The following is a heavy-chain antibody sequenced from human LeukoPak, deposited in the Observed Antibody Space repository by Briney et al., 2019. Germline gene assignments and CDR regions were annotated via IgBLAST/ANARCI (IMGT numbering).Heavy chain of an antibody. CDR3: VSFYETY. J-gene: IGHJ4*02. Sequence: GGSLRLSCAASGNYWMRWVRQVPGKGLVWVSHINSDGSWTSYADSVKGRFTISKDNAKNTVYLQMNSLRAEDTAVYYCVSFYETYWGRGTLVTVSS. CDR2: INSDGSWT. CDR1: GNYW. V-gene: IGHV3-74*01. D-gene: IGHD2/OR15-2a*01.